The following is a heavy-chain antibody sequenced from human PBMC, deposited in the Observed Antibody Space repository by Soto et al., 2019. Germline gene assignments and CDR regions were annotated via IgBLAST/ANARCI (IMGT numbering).Heavy chain of an antibody. CDR2: IYHSGST. Sequence: PSETLSLTCAVSGGSISSGGYSWSWIRQPPGKGLEWIGYIYHSGSTYYNQSLKSRDTISVDRSKNQFSLKLSSVTAADTAAYYCARVPDRWGQGTLVTVSS. CDR1: GGSISSGGYS. J-gene: IGHJ5*02. D-gene: IGHD2-2*01. CDR3: ARVPDR. V-gene: IGHV4-30-2*01.